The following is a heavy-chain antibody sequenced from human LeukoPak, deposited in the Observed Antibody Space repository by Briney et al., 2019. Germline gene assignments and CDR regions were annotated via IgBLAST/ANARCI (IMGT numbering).Heavy chain of an antibody. V-gene: IGHV3-30*18. Sequence: GGSLRLSCAASGFTFSSYGMHWVRQAPGKGLGWVAVISYDGSNKYYADSVKGRFTISRDNSKNTLYLQMNSLRAEDTAVYYCAKDTTMVRGVFDYWGQGTLVTVSS. CDR1: GFTFSSYG. J-gene: IGHJ4*02. CDR3: AKDTTMVRGVFDY. D-gene: IGHD3-10*01. CDR2: ISYDGSNK.